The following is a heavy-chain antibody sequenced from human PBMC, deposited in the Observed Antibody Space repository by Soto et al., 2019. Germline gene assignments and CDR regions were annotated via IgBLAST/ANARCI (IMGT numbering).Heavy chain of an antibody. Sequence: SETLSLTCTVSGGSISSYYWSWIRQPPGKGLEWIGYIYYSGSTNYNPSLKSRVTISVDTSKNQFSLKLSSVPAADTAVYYCAREHPSMVRGVISDYYYYYYMDDWGKGTTVTVSS. CDR1: GGSISSYY. CDR3: AREHPSMVRGVISDYYYYYYMDD. D-gene: IGHD3-10*01. CDR2: IYYSGST. J-gene: IGHJ6*03. V-gene: IGHV4-59*01.